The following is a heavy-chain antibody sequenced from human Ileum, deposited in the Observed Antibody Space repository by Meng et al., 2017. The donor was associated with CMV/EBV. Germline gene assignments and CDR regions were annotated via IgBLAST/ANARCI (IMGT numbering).Heavy chain of an antibody. Sequence: GESLKISCAASGFTFSTSWMTWVRQSPGKGLEWVASINQDGNERVYVDSVKGRFTISRNNAKNSLYLQMNSLGGEDTAVYYCARDPYHGAYDIWGQGTMVTVSS. J-gene: IGHJ3*02. CDR2: INQDGNER. CDR3: ARDPYHGAYDI. CDR1: GFTFSTSW. V-gene: IGHV3-7*01. D-gene: IGHD2-21*01.